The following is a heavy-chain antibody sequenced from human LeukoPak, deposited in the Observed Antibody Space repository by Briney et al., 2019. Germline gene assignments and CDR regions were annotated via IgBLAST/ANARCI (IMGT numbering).Heavy chain of an antibody. CDR2: ISSSGSTI. Sequence: PGGSLRLSCAASGFTFSDYYMSWIRQAPGKGLEWVPYISSSGSTIYYADSVKGRFTISTDNAKNSLYLQMNSLRAEDTAVYYCARDGRDQGFTAMARGYYYYGMDVWGQGTTVTVSS. J-gene: IGHJ6*02. V-gene: IGHV3-11*01. CDR1: GFTFSDYY. CDR3: ARDGRDQGFTAMARGYYYYGMDV. D-gene: IGHD5-18*01.